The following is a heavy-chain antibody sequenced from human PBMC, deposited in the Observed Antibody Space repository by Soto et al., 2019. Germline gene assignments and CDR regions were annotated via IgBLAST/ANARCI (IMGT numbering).Heavy chain of an antibody. V-gene: IGHV1-18*01. D-gene: IGHD6-19*01. J-gene: IGHJ4*02. CDR1: GYTLTGYG. Sequence: ASVKGYWKASGYTLTGYGSSWVRQANGQGLEWMGWISAYNGNTNYAQKLQGRVTMTTDTSTSTAYMELRSLRSDDTAVYYCARDSRYSSGWHYFDYWGQGTLVTVSS. CDR2: ISAYNGNT. CDR3: ARDSRYSSGWHYFDY.